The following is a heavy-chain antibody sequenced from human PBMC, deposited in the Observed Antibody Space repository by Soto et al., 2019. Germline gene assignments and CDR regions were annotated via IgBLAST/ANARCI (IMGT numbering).Heavy chain of an antibody. D-gene: IGHD5-18*01. Sequence: QVQLVQSGAEVKKPGASVKVSCKASGYTFTSYYMHWVRQAPGQGLEWMGIINPSGGSTSYAQKFQGRVSMSRDTSTSTVYMELSSMRSEDTAVYYWARTSDTAMVTDYWGQGTLVTVSS. CDR2: INPSGGST. CDR3: ARTSDTAMVTDY. CDR1: GYTFTSYY. V-gene: IGHV1-46*03. J-gene: IGHJ4*02.